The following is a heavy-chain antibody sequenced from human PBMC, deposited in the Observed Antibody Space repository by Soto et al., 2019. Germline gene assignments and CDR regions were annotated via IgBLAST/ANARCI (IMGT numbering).Heavy chain of an antibody. Sequence: SQTPSLTFTVSGGSISISSYYWGWIRRPPGKGLEWIGSIYYSGSTYYNPSLKSRVTISVDTSKNQFSLKLSSVTAADTAVYYCASMHSSSHRRGIATAGSGFDPWGQGTLVTVTS. CDR3: ASMHSSSHRRGIATAGSGFDP. CDR2: IYYSGST. D-gene: IGHD6-13*01. V-gene: IGHV4-39*01. J-gene: IGHJ5*02. CDR1: GGSISISSYY.